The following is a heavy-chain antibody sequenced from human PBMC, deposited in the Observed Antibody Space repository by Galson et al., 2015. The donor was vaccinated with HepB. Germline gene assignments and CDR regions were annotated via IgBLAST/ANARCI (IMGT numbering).Heavy chain of an antibody. J-gene: IGHJ6*02. CDR1: GYSFRHYW. CDR2: IYPGDSET. V-gene: IGHV5-51*01. Sequence: QSGAEVKKPGESLKISCTASGYSFRHYWIGWVRQMPGKGLECMGIIYPGDSETRYSPSFQGQVTLSADKSTNTAYLQWSSLKASDTAMYYCARLGHEGYHYYGMDVWGQGTTVTVSS. CDR3: ARLGHEGYHYYGMDV. D-gene: IGHD2-2*01.